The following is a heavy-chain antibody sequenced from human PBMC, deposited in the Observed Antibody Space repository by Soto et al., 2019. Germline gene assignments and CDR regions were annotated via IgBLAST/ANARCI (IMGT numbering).Heavy chain of an antibody. CDR2: INHSGST. CDR1: GGSFSGYY. D-gene: IGHD3-10*01. J-gene: IGHJ4*02. V-gene: IGHV4-34*01. CDR3: ARGGPVLLWFGEYRLDY. Sequence: SETLSLTCAVYGGSFSGYYWSWIRQPPGKGLEWIGEINHSGSTNYNPSLKSRVTISVDTSKNQFSLKLSSVTAADTAVYYCARGGPVLLWFGEYRLDYWGQGTLVTVSS.